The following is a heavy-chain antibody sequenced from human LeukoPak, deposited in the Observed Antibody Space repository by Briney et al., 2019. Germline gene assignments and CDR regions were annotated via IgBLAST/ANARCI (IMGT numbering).Heavy chain of an antibody. Sequence: ASVKVSCKTSGYTFTGYYMHWVRQAPGQGLEWMGWINPNSGGTNYAQKFQGRVTMTRDTSISTAYMELSRLRSDVTAVYYCARANYCSGGSRSALDYWGQGTLVTVSS. D-gene: IGHD2-15*01. CDR2: INPNSGGT. V-gene: IGHV1-2*02. CDR1: GYTFTGYY. J-gene: IGHJ4*02. CDR3: ARANYCSGGSRSALDY.